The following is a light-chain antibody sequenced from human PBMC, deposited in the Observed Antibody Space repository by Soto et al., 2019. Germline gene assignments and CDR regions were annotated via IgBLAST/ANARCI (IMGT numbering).Light chain of an antibody. CDR1: QSASDW. Sequence: DIQMTQSPSTLSASVGDRVTIVCRASQSASDWLAWYQQSPGKAPKVLIYGASSLQSGVPSRFSGSGSGTEFTLSISSLQPDDFATYYCQQYNTYPWTFGQGTKVDIK. V-gene: IGKV1-5*02. CDR2: GAS. CDR3: QQYNTYPWT. J-gene: IGKJ1*01.